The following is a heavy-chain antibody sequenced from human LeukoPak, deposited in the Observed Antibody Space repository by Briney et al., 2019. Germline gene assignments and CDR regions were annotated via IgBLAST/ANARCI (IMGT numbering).Heavy chain of an antibody. D-gene: IGHD6-13*01. CDR2: IRSKAYGGTT. J-gene: IGHJ5*02. Sequence: HSGGSLRLSCTASGFTFGDYAMSWVRQAPGKGPEWVGFIRSKAYGGTTEYAASVKGRFTISRDDSKSIAYLQMNSLKTEDTAVYYCTRDGLSSSWYRVGWFDPWGQGTLVTVSS. CDR1: GFTFGDYA. CDR3: TRDGLSSSWYRVGWFDP. V-gene: IGHV3-49*04.